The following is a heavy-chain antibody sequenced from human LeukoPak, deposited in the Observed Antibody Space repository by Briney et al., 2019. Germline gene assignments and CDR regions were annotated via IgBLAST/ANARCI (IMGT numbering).Heavy chain of an antibody. Sequence: PSETLSLTCTVSGGSISSYYWSWIRQPPGKGLEWIGYIYYSGSTNYNPSLKGRVTISVDTSKNQFSLKLSSVTAADTAVYYCASAKFSRGDAFDIWGQGTMVTVSS. J-gene: IGHJ3*02. D-gene: IGHD6-19*01. CDR3: ASAKFSRGDAFDI. CDR1: GGSISSYY. V-gene: IGHV4-59*01. CDR2: IYYSGST.